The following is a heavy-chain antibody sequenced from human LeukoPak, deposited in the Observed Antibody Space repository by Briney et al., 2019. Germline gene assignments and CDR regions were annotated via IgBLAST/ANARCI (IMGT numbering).Heavy chain of an antibody. V-gene: IGHV1-46*01. Sequence: ASVKVSCKASGYTFTNNYMHWVRQAPGQGLQWMGIINPSGGSPIYAQKFKGRVTMTRDTSTSTVYMELSSLRSEDTAIYYCARSDVMLSGGMDVWGQGTTVTVSS. D-gene: IGHD2-8*01. CDR3: ARSDVMLSGGMDV. J-gene: IGHJ6*02. CDR2: INPSGGSP. CDR1: GYTFTNNY.